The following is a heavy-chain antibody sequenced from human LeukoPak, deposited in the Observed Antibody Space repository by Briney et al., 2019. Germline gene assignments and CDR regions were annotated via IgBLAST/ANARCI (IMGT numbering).Heavy chain of an antibody. CDR2: ISSSGSTI. D-gene: IGHD3-22*01. Sequence: PGGSLRLSCAASGFTFSDYYMSWIRQAPGKGLEWVSYISSSGSTIYYADSVKGRFTISRDNAKNSLYLQMNSLRAEDTAVYYCATKPRYYYDSSGMADAFDIWGQGTMVTVSS. CDR3: ATKPRYYYDSSGMADAFDI. V-gene: IGHV3-11*04. J-gene: IGHJ3*02. CDR1: GFTFSDYY.